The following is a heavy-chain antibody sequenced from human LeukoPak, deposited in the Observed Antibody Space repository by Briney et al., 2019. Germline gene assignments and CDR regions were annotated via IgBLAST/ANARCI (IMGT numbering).Heavy chain of an antibody. CDR3: ARKIYDSSGYFDF. J-gene: IGHJ4*02. CDR1: GGSISTYY. CDR2: IYYSGRT. V-gene: IGHV4-59*12. Sequence: SETLSLTCTVSGGSISTYYWNWIRQSPGKGLEWIGYIYYSGRTNYNSSLKSRVTILIDKSKNQFSLKLSSVTAADTAVYYCARKIYDSSGYFDFWGQGTLVTVSS. D-gene: IGHD3-22*01.